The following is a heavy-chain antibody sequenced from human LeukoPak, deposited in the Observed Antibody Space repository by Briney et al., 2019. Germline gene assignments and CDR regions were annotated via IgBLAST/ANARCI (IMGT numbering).Heavy chain of an antibody. V-gene: IGHV3-66*01. J-gene: IGHJ2*01. CDR3: AREERDGYNYYWYFDL. Sequence: GGSLRLSCAASEFSVGSNYMTWVRQAPGKGLEWVSLIYSGGSTYYADSVKGRFTISRDNAKNSLYLQMNSLRAEDTAVYYCAREERDGYNYYWYFDLWGRGTLVAVSS. CDR1: EFSVGSNY. D-gene: IGHD5-24*01. CDR2: IYSGGST.